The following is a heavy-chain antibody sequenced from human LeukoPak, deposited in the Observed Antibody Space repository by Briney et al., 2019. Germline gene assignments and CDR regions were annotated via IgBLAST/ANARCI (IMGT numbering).Heavy chain of an antibody. CDR2: ISYDGSNK. CDR1: GFTFSSYA. Sequence: GGSLRLSCAASGFTFSSYAMHWVRQAPGKGLEWVAVISYDGSNKYYADSVKGRFTISRDNSKNKLYLQMNSLRAEDTAVYYCARDRYGSALSYWGQGTLVTVSS. V-gene: IGHV3-30*04. CDR3: ARDRYGSALSY. D-gene: IGHD3-10*01. J-gene: IGHJ4*02.